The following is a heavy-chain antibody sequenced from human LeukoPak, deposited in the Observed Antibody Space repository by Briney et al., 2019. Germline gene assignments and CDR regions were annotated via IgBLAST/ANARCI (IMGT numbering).Heavy chain of an antibody. CDR2: IKQDGSEK. Sequence: GGSLRLSCAASGFTFSSYWMSWVRQAPGKGLQWVATIKQDGSEKYYVDSVKGRFTISRDNAKNSLYLQMNSLRAEDTAVYYCARDSYDYVWGSLKYFDYWGQGTLVTVSS. J-gene: IGHJ4*02. CDR1: GFTFSSYW. D-gene: IGHD3-16*01. V-gene: IGHV3-7*01. CDR3: ARDSYDYVWGSLKYFDY.